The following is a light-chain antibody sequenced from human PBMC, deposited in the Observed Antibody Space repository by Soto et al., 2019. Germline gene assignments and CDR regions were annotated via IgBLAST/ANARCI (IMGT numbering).Light chain of an antibody. CDR1: QDISTY. Sequence: DIQMTQSPSSLSASLGDRVTITCRASQDISTYLNWYQQKPGKAPNLLIYTVPNLETGVTSRFSGSGSGTVFTLTISALQPEDIATYYCQQYNRLPYTFGQGTRLEI. V-gene: IGKV1-33*01. CDR3: QQYNRLPYT. CDR2: TVP. J-gene: IGKJ2*01.